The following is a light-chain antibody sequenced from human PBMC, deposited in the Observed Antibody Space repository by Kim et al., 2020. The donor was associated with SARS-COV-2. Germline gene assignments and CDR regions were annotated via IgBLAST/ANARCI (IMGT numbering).Light chain of an antibody. CDR2: QDV. J-gene: IGLJ2*01. CDR1: NLGSRY. Sequence: SPGQTATITCSGDNLGSRYVSWYQQRPGQSPVLVIYQDVKRPSGIPERFSGSNSGNTATLTISGAQAMDEADYYCQAWDSITEVVFGGGTKLTVL. CDR3: QAWDSITEVV. V-gene: IGLV3-1*01.